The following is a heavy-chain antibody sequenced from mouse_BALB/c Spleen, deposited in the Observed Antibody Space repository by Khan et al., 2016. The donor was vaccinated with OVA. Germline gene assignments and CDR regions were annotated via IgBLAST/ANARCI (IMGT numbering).Heavy chain of an antibody. CDR1: GYSITSNYA. Sequence: EVQLQVSGPGLVKPSQSLSLTCTVNGYSITSNYAWNWIRQFPGNKLEWMGYISYSGSTNYNPSLKSRLSITRDTSKNQFFLLLHSVTTEDSATYYCARGNYYGYALDYWGQGTSVTVSS. D-gene: IGHD1-1*01. CDR2: ISYSGST. V-gene: IGHV3-2*02. CDR3: ARGNYYGYALDY. J-gene: IGHJ4*01.